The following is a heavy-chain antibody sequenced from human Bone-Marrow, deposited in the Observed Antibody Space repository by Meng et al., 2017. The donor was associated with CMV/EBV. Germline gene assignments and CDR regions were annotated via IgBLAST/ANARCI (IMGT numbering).Heavy chain of an antibody. CDR2: IYSGGST. CDR1: GFTVSSNY. V-gene: IGHV3-66*02. D-gene: IGHD3-22*01. CDR3: ARVITMIVVGFYYYGMDV. Sequence: GESLKISCAASGFTVSSNYMSWVRQAPGKGLEWVSVIYSGGSTYYADSVEGRFTISRDNSKNTLYLQMNSLRAEDTAVYYCARVITMIVVGFYYYGMDVWGQGTTVTVSS. J-gene: IGHJ6*02.